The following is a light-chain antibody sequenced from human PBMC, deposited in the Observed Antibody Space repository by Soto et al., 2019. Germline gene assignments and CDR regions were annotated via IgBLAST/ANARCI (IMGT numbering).Light chain of an antibody. CDR1: QSVTNY. CDR3: QQRDDLYT. Sequence: EIVLTQSPATLSLSPGERATLSCRASQSVTNYVAWYQQKPGQAPRLLIYDASNRATGIPARFSGSGSGTVFTLTISSLEPEDFGVYYCQQRDDLYTFGQGTKLEIK. CDR2: DAS. V-gene: IGKV3-11*01. J-gene: IGKJ2*01.